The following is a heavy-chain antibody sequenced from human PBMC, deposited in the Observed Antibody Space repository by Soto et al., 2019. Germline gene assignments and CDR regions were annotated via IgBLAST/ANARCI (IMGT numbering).Heavy chain of an antibody. Sequence: EVQLVESGGGLVKPVGSLRLSCAASGFSFSDYSMNWVRQAPGKGLEWVSSISGSSSYIYYADSLKGRVTVSRDNAEKSRYLQMNSRRAEDTAVYYCARDGAYCSGTGCRDYYHYMDVWGKGTTVTVSS. V-gene: IGHV3-21*01. CDR1: GFSFSDYS. D-gene: IGHD2-2*01. J-gene: IGHJ6*03. CDR2: ISGSSSYI. CDR3: ARDGAYCSGTGCRDYYHYMDV.